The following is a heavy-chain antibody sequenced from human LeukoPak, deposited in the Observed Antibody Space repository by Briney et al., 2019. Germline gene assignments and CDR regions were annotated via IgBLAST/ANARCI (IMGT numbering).Heavy chain of an antibody. V-gene: IGHV4-59*01. Sequence: SETLSLTCTVSGGSISIYYWNWIRQPPGKGLEWIGYIYNSGSSTIYTPSLKSRVTISVDTSKNQFSLRLSSVTAADTAVYFCVRDRELTYWGQGTPVTVSS. CDR2: IYNSGSST. J-gene: IGHJ4*02. CDR1: GGSISIYY. CDR3: VRDRELTY. D-gene: IGHD3-10*01.